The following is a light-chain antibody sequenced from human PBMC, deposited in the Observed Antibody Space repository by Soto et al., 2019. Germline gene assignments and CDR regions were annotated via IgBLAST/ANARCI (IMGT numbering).Light chain of an antibody. V-gene: IGKV3-11*01. CDR1: QSVSTCY. CDR3: QQRSNSPLT. Sequence: EIVLTQSPATLSLSPGERATLSCRASQSVSTCYLAWYQQKDGQAHRLLIYAASTKATGLPARFSGSGSGTDFTLTISSLEPEDFAVYYCQQRSNSPLTFGRGTKVEIK. J-gene: IGKJ4*01. CDR2: AAS.